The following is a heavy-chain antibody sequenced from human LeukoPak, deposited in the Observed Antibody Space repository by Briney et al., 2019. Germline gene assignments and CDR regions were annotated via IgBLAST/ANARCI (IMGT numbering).Heavy chain of an antibody. D-gene: IGHD2-21*02. CDR3: GRAVVVVTASGNWFDP. Sequence: ASVKVSCKASGYTFTSYAMNWVRQAPGQGLEWMGWINTNTGNPTYAQGFTGRFVFSLDTSVSTAYLQISSLKAEDTAVYYCGRAVVVVTASGNWFDPWGQGTLVTVSS. J-gene: IGHJ5*02. CDR1: GYTFTSYA. CDR2: INTNTGNP. V-gene: IGHV7-4-1*02.